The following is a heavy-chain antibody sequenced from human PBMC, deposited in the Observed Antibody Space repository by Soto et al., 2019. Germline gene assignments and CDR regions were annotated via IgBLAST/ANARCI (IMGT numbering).Heavy chain of an antibody. J-gene: IGHJ4*02. Sequence: QVQLVESGGGVVQPGRSLRLSCAASGFIFSDYAMHWVRQAPGKGLEWVAVISYGGDNKYYADSVRGRFAISRDNLKNTLDLQMNSLNPEDTAVYHCAKARHSTSWYGLEADFWGQGTLFTVSS. CDR1: GFIFSDYA. CDR3: AKARHSTSWYGLEADF. CDR2: ISYGGDNK. V-gene: IGHV3-30*09. D-gene: IGHD6-13*01.